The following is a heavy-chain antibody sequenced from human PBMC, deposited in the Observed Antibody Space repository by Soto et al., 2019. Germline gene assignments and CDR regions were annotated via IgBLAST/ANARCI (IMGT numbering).Heavy chain of an antibody. Sequence: SLRLSCAASGFTFSSYAMSWVRQAPGKGLEWVSAISGSGGSTYYADSVKGRFTISRDNSKNTLYLQMSSLRAEDTAVYYCEKDTTPGRVIVPGPFDIWGQRTMVTVSS. CDR1: GFTFSSYA. CDR2: ISGSGGST. CDR3: EKDTTPGRVIVPGPFDI. J-gene: IGHJ3*02. V-gene: IGHV3-23*01. D-gene: IGHD3-16*02.